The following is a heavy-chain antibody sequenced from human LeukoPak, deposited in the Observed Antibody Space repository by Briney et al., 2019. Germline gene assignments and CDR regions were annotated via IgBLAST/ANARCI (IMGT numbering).Heavy chain of an antibody. CDR3: ARDSGRSPYYYDSSGYYFDY. D-gene: IGHD3-22*01. CDR1: GGTFSSYA. CDR2: IIPIFGTA. J-gene: IGHJ4*02. V-gene: IGHV1-69*13. Sequence: SVKVSCRASGGTFSSYAISWVRQAPGQGLEWMGGIIPIFGTANYAQKFQGRVTITADESTSTAYMELSSLRSEDTAVYYCARDSGRSPYYYDSSGYYFDYWGQGTLVTVSS.